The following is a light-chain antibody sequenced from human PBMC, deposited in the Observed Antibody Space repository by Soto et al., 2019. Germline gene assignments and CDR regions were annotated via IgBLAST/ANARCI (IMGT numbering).Light chain of an antibody. Sequence: QSVLTQPPSVSGAPGQRVTISCTGSSSNIGAGYDVHWYLQLPGTAPKLLIYGNINRPSGVPDRFSGSNSGTSASLAITGLKAEDEADYYCQSYDSSLSGVVFGGGTKLTVL. CDR3: QSYDSSLSGVV. V-gene: IGLV1-40*01. CDR1: SSNIGAGYD. J-gene: IGLJ2*01. CDR2: GNI.